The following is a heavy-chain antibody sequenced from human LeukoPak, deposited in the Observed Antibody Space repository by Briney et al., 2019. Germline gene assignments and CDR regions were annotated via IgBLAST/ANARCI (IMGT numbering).Heavy chain of an antibody. V-gene: IGHV3-20*04. CDR1: GFAFDEHG. J-gene: IGHJ4*02. D-gene: IGHD2-2*01. CDR2: INWSGGST. CDR3: ARAPITSPFYFDY. Sequence: LSGGSLRLSCTVSGFAFDEHGMSWVRQVPGKWLEWVSGINWSGGSTGYADPLRGRFTISRDNAKNSLYLQMDSLRAEDTALYYCARAPITSPFYFDYWSQGTLVTVSS.